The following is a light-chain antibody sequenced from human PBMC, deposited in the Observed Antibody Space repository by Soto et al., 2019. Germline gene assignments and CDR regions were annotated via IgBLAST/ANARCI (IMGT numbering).Light chain of an antibody. CDR2: DTS. J-gene: IGKJ5*01. CDR3: HQRTNWPIT. CDR1: QSVDRY. Sequence: EIILTQSPASLSLSPGERATLSCRASQSVDRYLAWYQQEPGQAPRLLIYDTSNRATGIPARFSGSGSGTDFTLTINSLEPEDFAVYYCHQRTNWPITFGQGTRREIK. V-gene: IGKV3-11*01.